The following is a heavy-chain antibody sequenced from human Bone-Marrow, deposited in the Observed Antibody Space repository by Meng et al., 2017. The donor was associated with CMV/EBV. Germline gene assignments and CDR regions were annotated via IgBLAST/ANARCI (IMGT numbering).Heavy chain of an antibody. D-gene: IGHD2-2*01. J-gene: IGHJ6*02. Sequence: SVKVSCKASGGTFSSYAISWVRQAPGQGLEWMGGIIPILGIANYAQKFQGRVTITADKSTSTAYMELSSLRSDDTATYYCARDFPLSNVPAATLYYYGLDVWGQGTTVTVSS. CDR1: GGTFSSYA. V-gene: IGHV1-69*10. CDR2: IIPILGIA. CDR3: ARDFPLSNVPAATLYYYGLDV.